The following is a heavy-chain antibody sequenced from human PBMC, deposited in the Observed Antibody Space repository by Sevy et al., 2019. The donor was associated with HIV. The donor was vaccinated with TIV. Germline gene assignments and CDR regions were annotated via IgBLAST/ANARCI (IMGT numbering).Heavy chain of an antibody. CDR2: IIPIFGTA. J-gene: IGHJ5*02. Sequence: ASVKVSCKASGGTFSSYAISWVRQAPGQGLEWMGGIIPIFGTANYAQKFQGRVTITADESTSTAYMELSSLRSEDTAVYYCARGKSIAARPGWFGPWGQGTLVTVSS. CDR1: GGTFSSYA. D-gene: IGHD6-6*01. V-gene: IGHV1-69*13. CDR3: ARGKSIAARPGWFGP.